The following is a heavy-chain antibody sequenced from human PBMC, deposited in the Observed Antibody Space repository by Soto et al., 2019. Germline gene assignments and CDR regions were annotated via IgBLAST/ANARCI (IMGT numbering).Heavy chain of an antibody. Sequence: PSGTPSLTCNVSGFSISSGFYWGWVRQPPGKGLEWIGAIYHSGTTYFNPSLKSRVTMTIDTSKNQFSLSLASVAAADTAMYYCARGMNPQDYWGQGTLVTVSS. D-gene: IGHD6-13*01. CDR3: ARGMNPQDY. CDR2: IYHSGTT. CDR1: GFSISSGFY. J-gene: IGHJ4*02. V-gene: IGHV4-38-2*02.